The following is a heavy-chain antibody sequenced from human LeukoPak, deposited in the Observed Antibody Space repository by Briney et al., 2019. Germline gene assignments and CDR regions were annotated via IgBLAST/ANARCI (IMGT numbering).Heavy chain of an antibody. J-gene: IGHJ4*02. D-gene: IGHD1-7*01. V-gene: IGHV4-34*01. Sequence: SETLSLTCAVYGVSFSGYYWSWIRQPPGKRLEWIGEINHSGSTNYNPSLKSRVTISVDTSKNQFSLKLSSVTAADTAVYYCARNGITGTVSYWGQGTLVTVSS. CDR1: GVSFSGYY. CDR2: INHSGST. CDR3: ARNGITGTVSY.